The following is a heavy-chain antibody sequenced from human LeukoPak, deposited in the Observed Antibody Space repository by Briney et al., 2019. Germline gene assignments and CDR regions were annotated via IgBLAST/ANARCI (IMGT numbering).Heavy chain of an antibody. J-gene: IGHJ4*02. CDR1: GGSISSYY. D-gene: IGHD3-10*01. CDR3: ASMRYYGSGEGY. CDR2: IYYSGST. Sequence: PSETLSLTCTVSGGSISSYYWSWIRQPPGKGLEWIGYIYYSGSTNYNPSLKSRVTISVDTSKNQFSLKLSSVTAADMAVYYCASMRYYGSGEGYWGQGTLVTVSS. V-gene: IGHV4-59*01.